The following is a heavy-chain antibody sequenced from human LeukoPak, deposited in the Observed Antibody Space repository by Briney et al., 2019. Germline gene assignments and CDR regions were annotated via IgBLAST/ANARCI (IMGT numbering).Heavy chain of an antibody. CDR3: ARVRLGPAAPFDY. CDR2: IYYSGST. CDR1: GGFISSYY. Sequence: SETLSLTCTVSGGFISSYYWSWIRQPPGKGLEWIGYIYYSGSTNYNPSLKSRVTISVDTSKNQFSLKLSSVTAADTAVYYCARVRLGPAAPFDYWGQGTLVTVSS. V-gene: IGHV4-59*01. D-gene: IGHD6-13*01. J-gene: IGHJ4*02.